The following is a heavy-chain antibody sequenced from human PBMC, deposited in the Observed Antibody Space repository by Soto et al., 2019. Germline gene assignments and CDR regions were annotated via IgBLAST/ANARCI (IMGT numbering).Heavy chain of an antibody. CDR1: GFTFNIYA. CDR3: AREDDYGYRYINYGLDV. D-gene: IGHD4-17*01. CDR2: ISFDGTKK. Sequence: PGGSLRLSCAASGFTFNIYALHWVRQAPGKGLEWVAVISFDGTKKYYSDSVKGRFTISRDNLKNTLYLQMNNLRVEDAALYLCAREDDYGYRYINYGLDVWGQGTTVTVSS. J-gene: IGHJ6*02. V-gene: IGHV3-30-3*01.